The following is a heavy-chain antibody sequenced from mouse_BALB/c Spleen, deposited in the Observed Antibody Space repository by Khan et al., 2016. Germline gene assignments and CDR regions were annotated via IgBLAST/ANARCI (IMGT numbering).Heavy chain of an antibody. J-gene: IGHJ2*01. CDR2: INPSSSYT. CDR3: ARYAATVVAPLDY. D-gene: IGHD1-1*01. CDR1: GYSFTSYT. Sequence: VQLQESGAELARPGASVKMSCKASGYSFTSYTMHWVKQRPGQGLEWLGFINPSSSYTKYNQNFKDKATLTADKSSSTAYMQLSSLTSEDSAVYFCARYAATVVAPLDYWGQGTTLTVSS. V-gene: IGHV1-4*01.